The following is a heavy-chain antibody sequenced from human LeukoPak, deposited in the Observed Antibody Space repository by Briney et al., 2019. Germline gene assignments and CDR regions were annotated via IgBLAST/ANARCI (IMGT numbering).Heavy chain of an antibody. D-gene: IGHD3-22*01. CDR3: ARRDSSGYY. Sequence: PSETLSLTCTVSGGSISSGGYYWRWIRQHPGKGLEWIGYIYYSGSTYYNPSLKSRVSISVDTSKNQFSLKLSSVTAADTAVYYCARRDSSGYYWGQGTLVTVSS. J-gene: IGHJ4*02. CDR2: IYYSGST. CDR1: GGSISSGGYY. V-gene: IGHV4-31*03.